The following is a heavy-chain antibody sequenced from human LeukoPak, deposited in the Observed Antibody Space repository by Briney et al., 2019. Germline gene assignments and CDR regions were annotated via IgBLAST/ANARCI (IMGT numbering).Heavy chain of an antibody. CDR3: ARWGSWDTVTPTFDP. D-gene: IGHD4-17*01. J-gene: IGHJ5*02. V-gene: IGHV1-2*02. CDR2: INPNSGGT. Sequence: GASVKVSCKASGYTFTGYYMHWVRQAPGQGLEWMGWINPNSGGTNYAQKFQGRVTMTRDTSISTAYMELSRLRSDDTAVYYCARWGSWDTVTPTFDPWGQGTLVTVSS. CDR1: GYTFTGYY.